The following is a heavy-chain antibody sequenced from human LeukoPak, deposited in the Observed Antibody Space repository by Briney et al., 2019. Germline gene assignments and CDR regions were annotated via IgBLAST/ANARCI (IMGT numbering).Heavy chain of an antibody. V-gene: IGHV1-24*01. J-gene: IGHJ4*02. CDR2: FDPEDGET. Sequence: ASVKVSCKVSGYTLTELSMHWVRQALGKGLEWMGGFDPEDGETIYAQKFQGRVTMTEDTSTDTAYMELSSLRSEDTAVYYCATANDHSNSDFDYWGQGTLVTVSS. CDR1: GYTLTELS. D-gene: IGHD4-11*01. CDR3: ATANDHSNSDFDY.